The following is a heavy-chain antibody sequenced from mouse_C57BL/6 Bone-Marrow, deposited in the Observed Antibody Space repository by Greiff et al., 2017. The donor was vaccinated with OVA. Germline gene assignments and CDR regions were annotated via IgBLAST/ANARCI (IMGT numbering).Heavy chain of an antibody. Sequence: VQLKESGPELVKPGASVKISCKASGYSFTGYYMNWVKQSPEKSLEWIGEINPSTGGTTYNQKFKAKATLTVDKSSSTAYMQLKSLTSEDSAVYYCSYGYRFAYWGQGTLVTVSA. CDR1: GYSFTGYY. D-gene: IGHD2-2*01. J-gene: IGHJ3*01. CDR3: SYGYRFAY. V-gene: IGHV1-42*01. CDR2: INPSTGGT.